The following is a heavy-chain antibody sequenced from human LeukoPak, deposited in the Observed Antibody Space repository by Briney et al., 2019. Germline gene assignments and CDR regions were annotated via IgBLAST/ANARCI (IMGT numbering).Heavy chain of an antibody. V-gene: IGHV3-30-3*01. CDR3: ARGGYYDSSGYFRAEYFQR. Sequence: GGSLRLSCAASGFTFSSYAMSWVRQAPGKGLEWVAVISYDGSNSYYADSVKGRFTISRDNSKNTLYLQMNSLRAEDTAVYYCARGGYYDSSGYFRAEYFQRWGQGTLVTVSS. CDR2: ISYDGSNS. J-gene: IGHJ1*01. D-gene: IGHD3-22*01. CDR1: GFTFSSYA.